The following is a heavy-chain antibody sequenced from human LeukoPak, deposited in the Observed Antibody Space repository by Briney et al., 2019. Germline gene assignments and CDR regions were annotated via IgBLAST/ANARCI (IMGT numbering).Heavy chain of an antibody. V-gene: IGHV3-48*03. CDR3: ARVSRVAYSSSWYLDY. J-gene: IGHJ4*02. CDR2: ISSSGSTI. CDR1: GFTFSSYE. Sequence: PGGSLRLSCAASGFTFSSYEMNWVRQAPGKGLEWVSYISSSGSTIYYADSVKGRFTISRDDAKNSLYLQMNSLRADDTAMYYCARVSRVAYSSSWYLDYWGQGTLVTVSS. D-gene: IGHD6-13*01.